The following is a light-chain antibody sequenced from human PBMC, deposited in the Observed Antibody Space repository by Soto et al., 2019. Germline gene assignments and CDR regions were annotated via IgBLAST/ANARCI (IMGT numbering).Light chain of an antibody. CDR3: QQSYNSLWT. CDR1: QSISSY. J-gene: IGKJ1*01. Sequence: DIEMTQSPSSLSASLGDRATITCRASQSISSYLNWYQQKPGKAPKLLIYAASTLHTGVPSRFSGSGSGTDFTLTISSLQSEDFATYYCQQSYNSLWTFGQGTKVEIK. CDR2: AAS. V-gene: IGKV1-39*01.